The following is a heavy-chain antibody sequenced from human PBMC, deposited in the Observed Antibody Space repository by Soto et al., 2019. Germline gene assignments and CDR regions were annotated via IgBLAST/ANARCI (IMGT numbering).Heavy chain of an antibody. CDR1: GYTFTSYG. Sequence: ASVKVSCKASGYTFTSYGISWVRQAPGQGLEWMGWISAYNGNTNYAQKLQGRVTMTTDTSTSTAYMELRSLRSDDTAVYYCARDLKDYDFWSGPGTNWFDPWGQGTLVTVSS. V-gene: IGHV1-18*01. CDR2: ISAYNGNT. D-gene: IGHD3-3*01. J-gene: IGHJ5*02. CDR3: ARDLKDYDFWSGPGTNWFDP.